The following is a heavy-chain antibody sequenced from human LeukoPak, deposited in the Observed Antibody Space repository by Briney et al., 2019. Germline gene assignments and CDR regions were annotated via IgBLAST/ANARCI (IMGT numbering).Heavy chain of an antibody. V-gene: IGHV4-59*08. J-gene: IGHJ4*02. CDR2: IYYSGST. CDR1: GGSISSYY. D-gene: IGHD2/OR15-2a*01. Sequence: PSETLSLTCTVSGGSISSYYWSWIRQPPGKGLEWIGYIYYSGSTNYNPSLKSRVTISVDTSKNQFSLKLSSVTTADTAVYYCARQILYPEGFLLLDYWGQGTLVTVSS. CDR3: ARQILYPEGFLLLDY.